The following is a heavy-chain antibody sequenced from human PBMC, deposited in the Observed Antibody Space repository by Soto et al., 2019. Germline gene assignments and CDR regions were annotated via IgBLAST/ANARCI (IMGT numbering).Heavy chain of an antibody. CDR1: GFTFGDYA. D-gene: IGHD6-19*01. J-gene: IGHJ5*02. Sequence: GGSLRLSCTASGFTFGDYAISWFRQAPGKGLEWVGFIRSKAYGGTTEYAASVKGRFTISRDDSKSIAYLQMNSLKTEDTAVYYCTREVSSGGPWGQGTLVTVS. V-gene: IGHV3-49*03. CDR2: IRSKAYGGTT. CDR3: TREVSSGGP.